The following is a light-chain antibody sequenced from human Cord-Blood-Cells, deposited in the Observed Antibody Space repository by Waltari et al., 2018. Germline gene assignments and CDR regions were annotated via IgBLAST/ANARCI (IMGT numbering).Light chain of an antibody. Sequence: QSVLTQPPSASGTPGQRVTISCSGSSSNLRSTYDYWYQQLPGTAPKLLIYRNNPRPSGVPDRFSGSKSGTSASLAISGLRSEDEADYYCAAWDDSLSGRVFGGGTKLTVL. CDR1: SSNLRSTY. V-gene: IGLV1-47*01. CDR2: RNN. J-gene: IGLJ3*02. CDR3: AAWDDSLSGRV.